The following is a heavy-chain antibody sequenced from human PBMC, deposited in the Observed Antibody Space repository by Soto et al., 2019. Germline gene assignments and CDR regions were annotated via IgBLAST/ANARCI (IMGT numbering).Heavy chain of an antibody. J-gene: IGHJ5*02. CDR1: GFSLTTPGAG. D-gene: IGHD4-17*01. Sequence: QITLKESGPTLVKPTQTLTLTCTFSGFSLTTPGAGVGWIRQPPGKAQEWLALIYWNDDKRYSPSLKSRLTITKDTSKNQVVLIMTNMDPVDTATYYCAHRGYGDYPRDNWFDPWGQGVPVIVSS. V-gene: IGHV2-5*01. CDR2: IYWNDDK. CDR3: AHRGYGDYPRDNWFDP.